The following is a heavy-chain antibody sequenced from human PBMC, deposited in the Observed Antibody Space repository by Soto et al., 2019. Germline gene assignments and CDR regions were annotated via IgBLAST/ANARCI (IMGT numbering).Heavy chain of an antibody. CDR2: IYYSGST. CDR1: GGSISSYY. V-gene: IGHV4-59*01. J-gene: IGHJ4*02. Sequence: PSETLSLTCTVSGGSISSYYWSWIRQPPGKGLEWIGYIYYSGSTNYNPSLKSRVTISVDTSKNQFSLKLSSVTAADTAVYYCAREGYYYDSSGIRVIDYWGQGTLATVSS. CDR3: AREGYYYDSSGIRVIDY. D-gene: IGHD3-22*01.